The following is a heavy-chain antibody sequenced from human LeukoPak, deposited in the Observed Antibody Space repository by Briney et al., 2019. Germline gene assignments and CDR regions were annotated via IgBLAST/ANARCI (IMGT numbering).Heavy chain of an antibody. CDR3: AKAPPIFHCSGGSCYSSSGWYDGYFDY. D-gene: IGHD2-15*01. V-gene: IGHV3-9*01. Sequence: PGRSLRLSCAASEFTFDDYAMHWVRQAPGKGLEWVSGISWNSGSIGYADSVKGRFTISRDNAKNSLYLQMNSLRAEDTALYYCAKAPPIFHCSGGSCYSSSGWYDGYFDYWGQGTLVTVSS. J-gene: IGHJ4*02. CDR1: EFTFDDYA. CDR2: ISWNSGSI.